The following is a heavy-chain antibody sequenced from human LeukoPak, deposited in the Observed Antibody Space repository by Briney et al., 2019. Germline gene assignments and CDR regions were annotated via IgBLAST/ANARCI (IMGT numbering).Heavy chain of an antibody. D-gene: IGHD2-15*01. Sequence: PSETLSLTCGVSGGSIDITNYWRWVREAPGEGLEWSWEISHDGTTNHNPSLRGRVAISCDRANNQFSLRLTSVTAADTAVYYCTREDRPFCPFAYWGQGVLVTVSS. J-gene: IGHJ4*02. CDR3: TREDRPFCPFAY. CDR2: ISHDGTT. V-gene: IGHV4-4*02. CDR1: GGSIDITNY.